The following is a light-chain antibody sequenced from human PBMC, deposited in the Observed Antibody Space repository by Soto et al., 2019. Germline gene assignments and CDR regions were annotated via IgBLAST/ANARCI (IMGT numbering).Light chain of an antibody. J-gene: IGKJ4*01. CDR2: ASS. CDR1: QGLGSW. V-gene: IGKV1-5*01. CDR3: QQYNSYPLT. Sequence: EIQMTQSAANLCAYVGDRVNMXCRASQGLGSWLGWFQQKPGKAPKLLIYASSSLERAGPSRFSGSGSVTEFTRTISSLQPDDFATYYGQQYNSYPLTFGGGTKVDIK.